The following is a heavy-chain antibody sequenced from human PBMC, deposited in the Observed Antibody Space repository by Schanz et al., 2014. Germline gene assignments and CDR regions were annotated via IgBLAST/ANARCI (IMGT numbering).Heavy chain of an antibody. Sequence: EVQLVESGGGLVQPGGSLRLSCVASGFTFSTYAMSWVRQAPGKGPEWVSSLTGSGGGTYYADSVKGRFTISRDNSKNMVFLQMTSLRSEDTAVYYCAREYGDSPTDFWGQGTLVTVSS. J-gene: IGHJ4*02. CDR1: GFTFSTYA. CDR3: AREYGDSPTDF. D-gene: IGHD4-17*01. V-gene: IGHV3-23*04. CDR2: LTGSGGGT.